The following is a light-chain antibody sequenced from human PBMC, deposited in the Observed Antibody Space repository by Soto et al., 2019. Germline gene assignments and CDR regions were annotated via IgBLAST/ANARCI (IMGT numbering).Light chain of an antibody. CDR1: QDISNY. CDR2: DAS. J-gene: IGKJ2*01. Sequence: DIQMSQSPSSLSASVGDRVTITCQASQDISNYLHWYQQKPGKAPKLLIYDASNLETGVPSRFSGSGSGTDFTFTISSLQPEDIATYYCQQDDNLPYTFGQGTKLEIK. V-gene: IGKV1-33*01. CDR3: QQDDNLPYT.